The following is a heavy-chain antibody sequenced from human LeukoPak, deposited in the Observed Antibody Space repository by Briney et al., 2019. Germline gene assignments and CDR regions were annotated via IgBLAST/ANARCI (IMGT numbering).Heavy chain of an antibody. Sequence: GGSLRLSCAASGFTFSNFWMHWVRQAPGKGLVWVSRIKGDGSSTSYADSVKGRFTISRDNAKNTLYLQMNSLRAEDTAVYCCGRGDYVGDYWGQGTLVTVSS. D-gene: IGHD4-17*01. J-gene: IGHJ4*02. CDR3: GRGDYVGDY. CDR1: GFTFSNFW. V-gene: IGHV3-74*01. CDR2: IKGDGSST.